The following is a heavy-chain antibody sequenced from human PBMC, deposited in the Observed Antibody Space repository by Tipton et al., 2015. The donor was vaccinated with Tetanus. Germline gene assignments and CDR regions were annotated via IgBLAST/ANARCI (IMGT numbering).Heavy chain of an antibody. J-gene: IGHJ3*02. CDR2: IWYDGSNK. D-gene: IGHD1-20*01. CDR1: GFTFSSYG. V-gene: IGHV3-33*01. Sequence: SLRLSCAASGFTFSSYGMHWVRQAPGKGLEWVAVIWYDGSNKYYADSVKGRFTISRDNSKNTLYLQMNSLRAEDTAVYYCASSDITGTHDAFDIWGQGTMVTVSS. CDR3: ASSDITGTHDAFDI.